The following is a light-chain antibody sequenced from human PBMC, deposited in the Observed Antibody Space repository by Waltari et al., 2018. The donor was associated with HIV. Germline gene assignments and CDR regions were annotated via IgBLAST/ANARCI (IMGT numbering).Light chain of an antibody. CDR2: GKN. CDR1: SLRTFY. Sequence: SSELTQDPTVSVALGHSVPITCRGESLRTFYASWYQQKPGQAPILVIYGKNYRPSGIPDRFSGSSSGNTASLTITGAQAEDEAEYFCNSRDSSVNDVVFGGGTKLTVL. CDR3: NSRDSSVNDVV. V-gene: IGLV3-19*01. J-gene: IGLJ2*01.